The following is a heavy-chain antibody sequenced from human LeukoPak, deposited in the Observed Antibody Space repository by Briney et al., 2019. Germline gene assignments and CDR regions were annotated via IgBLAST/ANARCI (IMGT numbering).Heavy chain of an antibody. CDR2: FDPEDGET. D-gene: IGHD1-26*01. J-gene: IGHJ4*02. Sequence: ASVKVSCKVSGYTLTELSMHWVRQAPGIGLEWMGGFDPEDGETIYAQKFQGRVTMTEDTSTDTAYMELSSLRSEDTAVYYCATDRVVGATQKDSLDYWGQGTLVTVSS. CDR3: ATDRVVGATQKDSLDY. CDR1: GYTLTELS. V-gene: IGHV1-24*01.